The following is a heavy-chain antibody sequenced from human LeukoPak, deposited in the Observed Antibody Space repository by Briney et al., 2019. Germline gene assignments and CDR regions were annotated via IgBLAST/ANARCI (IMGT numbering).Heavy chain of an antibody. D-gene: IGHD6-13*01. V-gene: IGHV1-24*01. CDR3: ATVGSSWYSF. CDR1: GYTLTELS. CDR2: FDPEDGEA. J-gene: IGHJ4*02. Sequence: ASVKVSCKVSGYTLTELSMHWVRQAPGIGLEWMGGFDPEDGEAIYAQKFQGRVTMTEDTSTDTAYMELSSLRSEDTAVYYCATVGSSWYSFWGQGTLVTVSS.